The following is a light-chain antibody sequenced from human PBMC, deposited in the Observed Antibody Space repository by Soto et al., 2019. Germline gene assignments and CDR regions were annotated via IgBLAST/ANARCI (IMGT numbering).Light chain of an antibody. J-gene: IGLJ1*01. V-gene: IGLV2-14*01. Sequence: QSALTQPASVSGSPGQSITISCTGTSSDVGGYNSVSWYQQHPGKAPKLMIYDVSNRPSGVSNRFSGSKSGNTASLTISGLHAEDEADYYCSSYTSSSTLYVFGTGTKLTVL. CDR1: SSDVGGYNS. CDR2: DVS. CDR3: SSYTSSSTLYV.